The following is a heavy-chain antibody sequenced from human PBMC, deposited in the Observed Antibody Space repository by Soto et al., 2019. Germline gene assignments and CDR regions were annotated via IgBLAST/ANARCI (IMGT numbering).Heavy chain of an antibody. CDR2: TRNKAKSYST. V-gene: IGHV3-72*01. Sequence: EVQLVESGGGLVQPGGSLRLSCAASGFTFSDHYMDWVHQAPGKGLEWVGRTRNKAKSYSTDYAASVKGRFTVSRDDSQNSLYLQMNSLKIEDTAVYYCVRVGRGSYRPLDYWGQGNLVTVSS. CDR1: GFTFSDHY. CDR3: VRVGRGSYRPLDY. D-gene: IGHD1-26*01. J-gene: IGHJ4*02.